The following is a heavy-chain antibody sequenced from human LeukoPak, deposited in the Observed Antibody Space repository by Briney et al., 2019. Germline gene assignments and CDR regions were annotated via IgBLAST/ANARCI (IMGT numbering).Heavy chain of an antibody. CDR2: IYTSGST. J-gene: IGHJ4*02. D-gene: IGHD5-12*01. V-gene: IGHV4-61*02. Sequence: SQTLSLTCTVSGGSISSGSYYWSWIRQPAGKGLEWIGRIYTSGSTNYNPSLKSRVTISVDTSKNQFSLKLSSVTAADTAVYYCARLDITTTWYAFDYWGQGTLVTVSS. CDR3: ARLDITTTWYAFDY. CDR1: GGSISSGSYY.